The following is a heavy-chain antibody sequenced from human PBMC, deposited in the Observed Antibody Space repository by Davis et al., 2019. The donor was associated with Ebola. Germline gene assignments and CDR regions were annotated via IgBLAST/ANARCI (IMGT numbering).Heavy chain of an antibody. CDR2: ISSSSSYT. J-gene: IGHJ4*02. Sequence: GESLKISCAASGFTFSDYYMSWIRQAPGKGLEWVSYISSSSSYTNYADSVKGRFTISRDNAKNLLYLQMNSLRAEDTAVYYCAREGRYCSSTSCYWDVWGQGTLVTVSS. D-gene: IGHD2-2*01. V-gene: IGHV3-11*06. CDR3: AREGRYCSSTSCYWDV. CDR1: GFTFSDYY.